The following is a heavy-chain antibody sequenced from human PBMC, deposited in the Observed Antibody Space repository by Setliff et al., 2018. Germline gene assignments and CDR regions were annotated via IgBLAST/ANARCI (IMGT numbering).Heavy chain of an antibody. D-gene: IGHD2-15*01. J-gene: IGHJ3*01. CDR3: AISTLSICSGGSCPNVFDV. Sequence: ASVKVSCKASGYSFTSFSITWVRQAPGQGLEWMGWISSYNSDVTNYAQRFQGRTTMTTDTSTSVAYMDLRGLRSDDTAIYYCAISTLSICSGGSCPNVFDVWGPGTMVTVSS. CDR1: GYSFTSFS. CDR2: ISSYNSDVT. V-gene: IGHV1-18*01.